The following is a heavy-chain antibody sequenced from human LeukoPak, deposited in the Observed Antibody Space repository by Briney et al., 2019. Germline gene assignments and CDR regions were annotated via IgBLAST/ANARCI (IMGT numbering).Heavy chain of an antibody. CDR2: ISGGGNTM. Sequence: PGGSLRLSCAASGFSFSDYYMTWIRQAPGKGLEWVSYISGGGNTMYYADSVKGRFTISRDNAKNSLYRQMNSLRAEDTAVYYCAKDQERNAFDIWGQGTMVTVSP. CDR3: AKDQERNAFDI. CDR1: GFSFSDYY. V-gene: IGHV3-11*01. J-gene: IGHJ3*02.